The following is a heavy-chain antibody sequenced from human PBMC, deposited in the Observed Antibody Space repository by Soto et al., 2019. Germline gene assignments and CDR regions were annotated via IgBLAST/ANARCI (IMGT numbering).Heavy chain of an antibody. CDR2: INHSGSA. CDR1: GGSFCGYY. CDR3: ARAHPRWLQLQFLFDP. V-gene: IGHV4-34*01. Sequence: QVQLQQWGAGLLKPSETLSLTCAVYGGSFCGYYWSWIRPPPGKGLEWIGEINHSGSANYNASLQSRVTISVVTSKSQSSLKLSSVTAADTAVYYCARAHPRWLQLQFLFDPCVQGTLVTVSS. D-gene: IGHD4-4*01. J-gene: IGHJ5*02.